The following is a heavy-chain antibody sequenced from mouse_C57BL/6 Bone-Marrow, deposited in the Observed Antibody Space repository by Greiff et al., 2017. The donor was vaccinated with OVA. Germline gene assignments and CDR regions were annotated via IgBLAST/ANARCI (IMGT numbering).Heavy chain of an antibody. CDR3: ARDTYYGSSGDYAMDY. V-gene: IGHV5-16*01. D-gene: IGHD1-1*01. J-gene: IGHJ4*01. CDR1: GFTFSDYY. CDR2: INYDGSST. Sequence: DVHLVESEGGLVQPGSSMKLSCTASGFTFSDYYMAWVRQVPEKGLEWVANINYDGSSTYYLDSLKSRFIISRDNAKNILYLQMSSLKSEDTATYYCARDTYYGSSGDYAMDYWGQGTSVTVSS.